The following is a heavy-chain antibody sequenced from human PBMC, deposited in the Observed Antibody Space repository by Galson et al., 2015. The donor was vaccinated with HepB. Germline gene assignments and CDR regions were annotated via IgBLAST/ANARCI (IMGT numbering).Heavy chain of an antibody. CDR3: ARGTGKGGGSPRVA. Sequence: SLRLSCEASGFTFRNYAMHWVRQDPGQGLEWVAVIWYDGSNKYYADSVKGRFTISRDNSKNTHYLQMNSLRAEDTAVYYCARGTGKGGGSPRVAWGQGTPVTVSS. D-gene: IGHD2-15*01. CDR2: IWYDGSNK. J-gene: IGHJ4*02. CDR1: GFTFRNYA. V-gene: IGHV3-33*01.